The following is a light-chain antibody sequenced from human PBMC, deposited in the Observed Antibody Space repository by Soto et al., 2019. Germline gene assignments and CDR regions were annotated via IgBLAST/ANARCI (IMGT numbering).Light chain of an antibody. Sequence: DIQMPQSPSTLSASVGDRVTITCRASQSIGSWVAWYQQKPGKAPKLLIYDASSLESRVPSRFSGSGSGTEFTLTISSLQPDDFASYYCQEYNNYSTWTFGQGTKVEIK. V-gene: IGKV1-5*01. CDR2: DAS. CDR1: QSIGSW. J-gene: IGKJ1*01. CDR3: QEYNNYSTWT.